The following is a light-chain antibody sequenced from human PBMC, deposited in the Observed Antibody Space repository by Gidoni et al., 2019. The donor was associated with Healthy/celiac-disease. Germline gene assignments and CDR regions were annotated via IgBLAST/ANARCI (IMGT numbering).Light chain of an antibody. V-gene: IGKV3-11*01. CDR3: QQRSNWPLT. CDR1: QGVSSY. CDR2: DAS. J-gene: IGKJ4*01. Sequence: EIVLTQSPATLSLSPRERATLSCRTSQGVSSYLAWYQQKPGQAPRLLIYDASNRATGIPSRFSGSGSGTDFTLTFSSLEPEDFAVYYCQQRSNWPLTFGGGTKVEIK.